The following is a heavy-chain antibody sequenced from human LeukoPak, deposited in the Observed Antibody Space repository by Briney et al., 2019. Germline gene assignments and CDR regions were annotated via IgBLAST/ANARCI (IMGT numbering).Heavy chain of an antibody. D-gene: IGHD3-3*01. CDR3: AHRRAVSGFLEWLFDAFDI. V-gene: IGHV2-5*02. J-gene: IGHJ3*02. CDR1: GFSLSTSGVG. CDR2: IYWDDDK. Sequence: ESGPTLVKPTPTLTLTCTFSGFSLSTSGVGVGWIRQPPGKALEWLALIYWDDDKRYSPSLKSRLTITKDTTNNQVVLTMTNMDPVDTATYYCAHRRAVSGFLEWLFDAFDIWGQGTMVTVSS.